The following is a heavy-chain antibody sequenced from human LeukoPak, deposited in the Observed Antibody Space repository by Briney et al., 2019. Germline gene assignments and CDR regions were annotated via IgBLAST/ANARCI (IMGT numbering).Heavy chain of an antibody. Sequence: GGSLRLSCAASGFTFSSYWVSWVRQAPGKGLEWVANIKQDGSEKYYVDSVKGRFTISRDNAKNSLYLQMNSLRAEDTAVYYCASTITDGVLEWLLYDYWGQGTLVTVSS. CDR2: IKQDGSEK. D-gene: IGHD3-3*01. J-gene: IGHJ4*02. CDR3: ASTITDGVLEWLLYDY. CDR1: GFTFSSYW. V-gene: IGHV3-7*01.